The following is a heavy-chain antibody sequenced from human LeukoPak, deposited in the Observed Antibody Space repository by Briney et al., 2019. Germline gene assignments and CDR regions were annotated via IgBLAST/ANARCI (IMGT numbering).Heavy chain of an antibody. V-gene: IGHV4-30-4*01. CDR2: IYYSGST. Sequence: PSQTLSLTCTVSGDSFSSGDYYWSWIRQPPGKGLEWIGYIYYSGSTYYNPSLKSRVTISVDTSKNQFSLKLNSVTAADTAVYYCARVHMIGDAFDIWGQGTMVTVSS. D-gene: IGHD3-10*02. CDR1: GDSFSSGDYY. J-gene: IGHJ3*02. CDR3: ARVHMIGDAFDI.